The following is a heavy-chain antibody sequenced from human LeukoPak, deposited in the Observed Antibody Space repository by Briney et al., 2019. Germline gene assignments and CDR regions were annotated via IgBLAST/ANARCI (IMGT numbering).Heavy chain of an antibody. V-gene: IGHV1-2*02. D-gene: IGHD4-23*01. J-gene: IGHJ4*01. CDR1: GYFFRDYY. Sequence: VASVKVSCKASGYFFRDYYMHWVRQAPGQGLEWMGFINPSSGDSNYAQKFQGRVTMTTDTSISTAYLELNRLRTDDTATYFCARDVHDYGGNSGFDYWGQGSLVIVSS. CDR3: ARDVHDYGGNSGFDY. CDR2: INPSSGDS.